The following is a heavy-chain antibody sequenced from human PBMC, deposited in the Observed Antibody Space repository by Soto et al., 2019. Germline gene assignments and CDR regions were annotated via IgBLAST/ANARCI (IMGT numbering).Heavy chain of an antibody. CDR3: AREITGGWNAFDC. Sequence: EVQLVESGGGLVQPGGSLRLSCAASGFTVRTSYMNWVRQSPGRGLEWLSVIYAGGTSYHADSVKGRFTISRDESRNTVYLQMNSLRAEDTAVYYCAREITGGWNAFDCWGQGTLVTVSS. D-gene: IGHD2-8*02. V-gene: IGHV3-66*01. CDR1: GFTVRTSY. CDR2: IYAGGTS. J-gene: IGHJ4*02.